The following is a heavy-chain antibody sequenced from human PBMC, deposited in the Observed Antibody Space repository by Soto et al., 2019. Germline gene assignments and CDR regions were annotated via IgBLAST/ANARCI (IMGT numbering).Heavy chain of an antibody. CDR2: ISYDGSNK. CDR1: GFTFSSYG. CDR3: ARLKYRERLSESELDY. J-gene: IGHJ4*02. Sequence: GVSLRLSCAASGFTFSSYGMHWVRQAPGKGLEWVAVISYDGSNKYYADSVKGRFTISRDNSKNTLYLQMNSLRAEDTAVYYCARLKYRERLSESELDYWGQGTLVTVSS. V-gene: IGHV3-30*03. D-gene: IGHD1-1*01.